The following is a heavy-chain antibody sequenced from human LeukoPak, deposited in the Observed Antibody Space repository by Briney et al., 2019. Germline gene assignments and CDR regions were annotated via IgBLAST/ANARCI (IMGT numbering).Heavy chain of an antibody. D-gene: IGHD2-21*01. J-gene: IGHJ6*03. CDR2: VNHRGTA. V-gene: IGHV4-34*01. Sequence: PSETLSLTCGVDGGSVSGYYWSRIRQSPGKGLEWIGEVNHRGTANYNPSLRRRATISVDTSKNQFSLRLTSVTAADTAVYFCARYSNRDLNYYFMDVWGNGTTVTISS. CDR1: GGSVSGYY. CDR3: ARYSNRDLNYYFMDV.